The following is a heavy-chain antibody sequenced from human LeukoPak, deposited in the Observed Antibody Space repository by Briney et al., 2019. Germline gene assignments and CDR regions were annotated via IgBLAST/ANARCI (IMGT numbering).Heavy chain of an antibody. D-gene: IGHD2-15*01. CDR3: ASLVVVVAATGWFDP. V-gene: IGHV4-34*01. J-gene: IGHJ5*02. CDR2: INHSGST. Sequence: PSETLSLTCAVHGGSFSGYYWSWIRQPPGKGLEWIGEINHSGSTNYNPSLKSRVTISVDTSKNQFSLKLSSVTAADTAVYYCASLVVVVAATGWFDPWGQGTLVTVSS. CDR1: GGSFSGYY.